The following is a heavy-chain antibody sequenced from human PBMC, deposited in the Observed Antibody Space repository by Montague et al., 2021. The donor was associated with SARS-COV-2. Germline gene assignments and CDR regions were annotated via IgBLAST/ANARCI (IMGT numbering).Heavy chain of an antibody. CDR2: ISYDVSDT. V-gene: IGHV3-30*04. J-gene: IGHJ6*03. D-gene: IGHD6-6*01. CDR3: ARGGIAARLFYMDV. CDR1: GFTFNYYS. Sequence: SLRLSCAASGFTFNYYSMHWVRQAPGKGLEWVAVISYDVSDTYYADSVKGRFTISRDNSKNTLYLQMNSLRAEDTAVYYCARGGIAARLFYMDVWGKGTTVTVSS.